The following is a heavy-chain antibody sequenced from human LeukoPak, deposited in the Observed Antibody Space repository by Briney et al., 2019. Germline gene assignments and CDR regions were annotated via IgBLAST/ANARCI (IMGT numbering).Heavy chain of an antibody. Sequence: SETLSLTCTVSGGSISSYYWSWIRQPPGKGLEWIGYIYYSGSTNYNPSLKSRVTISVDTSKNQFSLELSSVTAADTAVYYFAXXXXEXAWLNNWFDPWGQGTLVTVSS. CDR3: AXXXXEXAWLNNWFDP. J-gene: IGHJ5*02. V-gene: IGHV4-59*08. D-gene: IGHD5-12*01. CDR2: IYYSGST. CDR1: GGSISSYY.